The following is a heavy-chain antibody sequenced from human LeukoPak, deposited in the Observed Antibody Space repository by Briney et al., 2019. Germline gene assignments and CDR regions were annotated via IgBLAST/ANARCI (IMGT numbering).Heavy chain of an antibody. CDR2: ISSYNSNT. J-gene: IGHJ3*02. V-gene: IGHV1-18*01. CDR1: GYTFTTYG. D-gene: IGHD6-19*01. CDR3: AREAPVAAGSDAFDI. Sequence: GASVKVSCKTSGYTFTTYGISWMRQAPGQSLEWMGWISSYNSNTKYAQKLQGRVTMTTDTSTNTAYMEVRSLRSDDTAVYYCAREAPVAAGSDAFDIWGQGTMVTVSS.